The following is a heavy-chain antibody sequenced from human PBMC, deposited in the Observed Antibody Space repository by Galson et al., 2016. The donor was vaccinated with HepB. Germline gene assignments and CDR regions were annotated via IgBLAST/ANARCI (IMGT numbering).Heavy chain of an antibody. Sequence: SVKVSCKASGYIFTNYYLHWVRQAPGQGLEWMGIINPSGGSTNYPQEIEGRITMTRDTSTGTVYMELSSLRSEDTAVYYCARAAYDSSGSYDHSPTFDVWGQGTMVTVSS. J-gene: IGHJ3*01. CDR1: GYIFTNYY. CDR3: ARAAYDSSGSYDHSPTFDV. V-gene: IGHV1-46*01. D-gene: IGHD3-22*01. CDR2: INPSGGST.